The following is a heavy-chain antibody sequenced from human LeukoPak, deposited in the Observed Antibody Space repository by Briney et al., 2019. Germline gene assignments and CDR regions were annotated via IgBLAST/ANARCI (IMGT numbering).Heavy chain of an antibody. D-gene: IGHD6-19*01. Sequence: ASVKVSCKASGYTFTSYGISWVRQAPGQGLEWMGWISAYYGNTNYAQKLQGRVTMTTDASTSTAYMELRSLRSDDTAVYYCARQQRTIAVAGGWGQGTLVTVSS. J-gene: IGHJ4*02. CDR3: ARQQRTIAVAGG. V-gene: IGHV1-18*01. CDR2: ISAYYGNT. CDR1: GYTFTSYG.